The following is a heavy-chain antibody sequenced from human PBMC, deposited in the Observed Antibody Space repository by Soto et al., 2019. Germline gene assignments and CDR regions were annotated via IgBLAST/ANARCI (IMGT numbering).Heavy chain of an antibody. CDR3: ARELRWQGAFDI. D-gene: IGHD4-17*01. J-gene: IGHJ3*02. CDR2: ISAYNGNT. CDR1: GYTFTNFG. Sequence: ASVKVSCKASGYTFTNFGISWVRQAPGQGLEWMGWISAYNGNTNYAQNFQGRVTMTTDTSTSTAYMELRSLRSDDTAVYYCARELRWQGAFDIWGQGTMVTVSS. V-gene: IGHV1-18*01.